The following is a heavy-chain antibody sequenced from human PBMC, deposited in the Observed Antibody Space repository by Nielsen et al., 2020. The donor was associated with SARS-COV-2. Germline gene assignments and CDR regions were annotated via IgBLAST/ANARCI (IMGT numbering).Heavy chain of an antibody. D-gene: IGHD6-19*01. CDR2: IKQDGSEK. CDR3: ARDKVAVAGTSLVYYYYGMDV. Sequence: GGSLRLSCAASGFTFSSYWMSWVRQAPGKGLEWVANIKQDGSEKYYADSVKGRFTISRDNSKNTLYLQMNSLRAEDTAVYYCARDKVAVAGTSLVYYYYGMDVWGQGTTVTVSS. J-gene: IGHJ6*02. CDR1: GFTFSSYW. V-gene: IGHV3-7*01.